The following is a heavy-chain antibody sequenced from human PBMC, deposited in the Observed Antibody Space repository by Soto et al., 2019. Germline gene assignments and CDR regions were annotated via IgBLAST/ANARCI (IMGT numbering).Heavy chain of an antibody. CDR2: VHYSGTT. D-gene: IGHD3-10*01. J-gene: IGHJ4*02. CDR1: GGSISNYY. CDR3: ARRWSGTDY. Sequence: ASETLSLTCTVSGGSISNYYWNWIRQPPGKGLEWIGYVHYSGTTNYNPSLKSRVTISLDTSNNQFSLRLSSVTAADTAVYYCARRWSGTDYWGQGTLVTVSS. V-gene: IGHV4-59*01.